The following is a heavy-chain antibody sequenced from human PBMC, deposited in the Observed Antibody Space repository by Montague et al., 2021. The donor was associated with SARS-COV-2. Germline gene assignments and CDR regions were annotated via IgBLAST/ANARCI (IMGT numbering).Heavy chain of an antibody. J-gene: IGHJ4*02. CDR1: GFTFSRHW. Sequence: SLRLSCAASGFTFSRHWLTWVRQAPGKGPDWVANIKEDGSEQYYVDSVKGRFTISRDNAKNSLFLQMNSLRVEDTAVYFCARAPFWSGPYDSWGQGALVTVSS. CDR3: ARAPFWSGPYDS. V-gene: IGHV3-7*01. CDR2: IKEDGSEQ. D-gene: IGHD3-3*01.